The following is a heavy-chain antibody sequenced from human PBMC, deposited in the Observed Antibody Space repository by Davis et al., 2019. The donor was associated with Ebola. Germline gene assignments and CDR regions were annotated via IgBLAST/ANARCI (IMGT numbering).Heavy chain of an antibody. Sequence: GESLKISCAASGFTFSSYSMNWVRQAPGKGLEWVSSISSSSSYIYYADSVKGRFTISRDNAKNSLYLQMNSLRAEDTAVYYCARVKFEGAVAGDFDYWGQGTLVTVSS. D-gene: IGHD6-19*01. V-gene: IGHV3-21*01. CDR3: ARVKFEGAVAGDFDY. CDR2: ISSSSSYI. CDR1: GFTFSSYS. J-gene: IGHJ4*02.